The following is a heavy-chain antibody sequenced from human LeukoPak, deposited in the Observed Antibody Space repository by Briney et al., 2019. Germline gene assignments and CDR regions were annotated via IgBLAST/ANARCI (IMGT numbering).Heavy chain of an antibody. D-gene: IGHD1-26*01. CDR1: GFSFSNYW. CDR3: ARPSLNTGSYFDY. V-gene: IGHV3-7*01. J-gene: IGHJ4*02. Sequence: GGSPRLSCEASGFSFSNYWMSWVRQAPGKGLEWVANIKQDGSEIYYVDSVRGRFTISRDNAKNSLYLQMNSLRAEDTAVYYCARPSLNTGSYFDYWGQGILVSVSS. CDR2: IKQDGSEI.